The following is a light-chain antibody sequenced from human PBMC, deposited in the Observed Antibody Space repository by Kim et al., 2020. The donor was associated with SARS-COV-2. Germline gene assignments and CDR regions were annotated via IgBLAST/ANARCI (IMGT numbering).Light chain of an antibody. V-gene: IGKV1-39*01. CDR2: TAS. Sequence: IQMTLSPSAMSASVGDRVTITCRASQDISRYLNWYQQKPGKAPKLLIYTASSLQSGVPSRFTGSGSETDFTLTISSLQPEDFATYYCQQTYSASRTFGQGTKVDIK. CDR3: QQTYSASRT. J-gene: IGKJ1*01. CDR1: QDISRY.